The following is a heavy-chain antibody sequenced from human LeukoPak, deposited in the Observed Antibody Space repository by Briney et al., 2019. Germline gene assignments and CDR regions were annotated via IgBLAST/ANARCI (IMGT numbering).Heavy chain of an antibody. CDR3: ARVDTAMVSHWFFDY. CDR2: FSAYNGNT. CDR1: GYTFTSYG. J-gene: IGHJ4*02. Sequence: ASVKVSCKASGYTFTSYGISWVRQAPGQGLEWMGWFSAYNGNTNYAQKLQGRVTMTTDTSTSTAYMELRSLRSDDTAVYYCARVDTAMVSHWFFDYWGQGTLVTVSS. V-gene: IGHV1-18*01. D-gene: IGHD5-18*01.